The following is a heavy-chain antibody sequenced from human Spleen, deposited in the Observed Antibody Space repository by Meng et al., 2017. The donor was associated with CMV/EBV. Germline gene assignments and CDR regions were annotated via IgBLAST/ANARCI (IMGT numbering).Heavy chain of an antibody. D-gene: IGHD2-2*01. J-gene: IGHJ1*01. CDR1: GGSVSSGSYY. CDR3: ARGHCSNNSCYEYFQH. V-gene: IGHV4-61*01. CDR2: IYYSGST. Sequence: SETLSLTCTVSGGSVSSGSYYWSWIRQPPGKGLEWIGYIYYSGSTTYNPSLKSRVTISVDTSKNQFSLKLNSVTAADTAVYYCARGHCSNNSCYEYFQHWGQGTLVTVSS.